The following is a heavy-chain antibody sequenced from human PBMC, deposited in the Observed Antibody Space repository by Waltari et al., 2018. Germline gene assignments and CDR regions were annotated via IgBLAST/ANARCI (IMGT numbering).Heavy chain of an antibody. CDR1: GASINHHSYQ. J-gene: IGHJ6*02. D-gene: IGHD3-10*01. CDR3: AREVNGEFSESLSSDFYGLDV. V-gene: IGHV4-39*07. Sequence: QVQLRESGPGLVKPSETMDLTCSVSGASINHHSYQWGWNRQPPGKGLEWLGSISYNGGTYYDPSLKSRVVIFTDMSRNRFPLRLSSVTAADAAVYYCAREVNGEFSESLSSDFYGLDVWGQGTTVVVSS. CDR2: ISYNGGT.